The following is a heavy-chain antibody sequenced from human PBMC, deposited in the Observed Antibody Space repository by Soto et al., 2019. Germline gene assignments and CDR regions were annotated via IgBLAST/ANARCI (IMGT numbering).Heavy chain of an antibody. D-gene: IGHD3-22*01. V-gene: IGHV3-30-3*01. CDR2: ISYVGSNK. CDR3: ARGDYYYDSSALPFDY. CDR1: GFTFSSYA. Sequence: QVQLVESGGGVVQPGRSLRLSCAASGFTFSSYAMHWVRQAPGKGLEWVAVISYVGSNKYYADSVKGRFTISRDNSKNTLYLQMNSLRAEDTAVYYCARGDYYYDSSALPFDYWGQGTLVTVSS. J-gene: IGHJ4*02.